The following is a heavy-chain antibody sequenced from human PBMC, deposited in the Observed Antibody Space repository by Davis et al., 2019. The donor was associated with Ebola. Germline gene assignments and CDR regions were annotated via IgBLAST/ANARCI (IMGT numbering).Heavy chain of an antibody. J-gene: IGHJ4*02. CDR1: GFTFSSYG. D-gene: IGHD3-3*01. Sequence: GESLKISCAASGFTFSSYGMHWVRQAPGKGLEWVAVISYDGSNKYYADSVKGRFTISRDNSKNTLYLQMNSLRAEDTAVYYCARDSHEPPFGVAPKGLDYWGQGTLVTVSS. V-gene: IGHV3-30*03. CDR2: ISYDGSNK. CDR3: ARDSHEPPFGVAPKGLDY.